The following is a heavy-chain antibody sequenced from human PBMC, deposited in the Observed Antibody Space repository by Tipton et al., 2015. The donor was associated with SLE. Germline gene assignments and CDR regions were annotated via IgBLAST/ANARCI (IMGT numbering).Heavy chain of an antibody. J-gene: IGHJ4*02. CDR2: TVGTGIST. D-gene: IGHD2-21*01. CDR3: AKRLCDSSTCPTFRQYFDS. Sequence: SLRLSCGASGFIFNTYAMSWVRQAPGKGLEWVSTTVGTGISTYLADSVKGRFTVSRDNPNNMLYLQMSSLRAEDTAVYYCAKRLCDSSTCPTFRQYFDSWGQGSLVTVSS. V-gene: IGHV3-23*01. CDR1: GFIFNTYA.